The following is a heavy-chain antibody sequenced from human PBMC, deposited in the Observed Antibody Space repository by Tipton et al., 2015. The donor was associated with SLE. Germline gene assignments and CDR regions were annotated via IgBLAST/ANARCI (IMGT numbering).Heavy chain of an antibody. CDR2: IYDSGST. D-gene: IGHD4-17*01. CDR3: ARDLRSMTTVTRGFDL. J-gene: IGHJ2*01. CDR1: GGSISSHY. V-gene: IGHV4-59*11. Sequence: TLSLTCTVSGGSISSHYWSWIRQPPGKGLEWIGYIYDSGSTNYNPPLKSRVTISVDTSKNQFSLKLSSVTAADTAVYYCARDLRSMTTVTRGFDLWGRGTLVTISS.